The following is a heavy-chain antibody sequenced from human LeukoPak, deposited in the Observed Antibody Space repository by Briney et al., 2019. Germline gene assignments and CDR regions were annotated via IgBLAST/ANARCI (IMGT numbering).Heavy chain of an antibody. J-gene: IGHJ4*02. Sequence: GGSLRLSCAASGFTFSSYAMSWVRQAPGKGLEWVSAISGSGGSIYYADSVKGRFTISRDNSKNTLYLQMNSLRAEDTAVYYCAKTPKYSSSWYEQMYYFDYWGQGTLVTVSS. CDR2: ISGSGGSI. D-gene: IGHD6-13*01. V-gene: IGHV3-23*01. CDR3: AKTPKYSSSWYEQMYYFDY. CDR1: GFTFSSYA.